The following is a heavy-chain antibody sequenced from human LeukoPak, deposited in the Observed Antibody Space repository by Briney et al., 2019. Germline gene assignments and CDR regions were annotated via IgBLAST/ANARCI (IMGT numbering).Heavy chain of an antibody. Sequence: GASVKVSCKASGYTFTSYYMHWVRQAPGQGLEWMGIINPSGGSTSYAQRFQGRVAMTRHTSTSTVYMELSSRRSEDTAVYYCARDLRAHYYDSSGYLSYWGQGTLVTVSS. CDR3: ARDLRAHYYDSSGYLSY. CDR2: INPSGGST. J-gene: IGHJ4*02. V-gene: IGHV1-46*01. CDR1: GYTFTSYY. D-gene: IGHD3-22*01.